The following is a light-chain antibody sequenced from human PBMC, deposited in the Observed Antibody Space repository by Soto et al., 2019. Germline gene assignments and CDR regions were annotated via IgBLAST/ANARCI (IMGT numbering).Light chain of an antibody. J-gene: IGLJ2*01. CDR1: SSDVGSYNL. Sequence: QSALTQPASVSGSPGQSITISYTGTSSDVGSYNLVSWYQQHPGKAPKLMIYEGSKRPSGVSNRFSGSKSGNTASLTISGLQAEDEADYYCCSYAGSSTFDVVFGGGTKVTVL. V-gene: IGLV2-23*03. CDR3: CSYAGSSTFDVV. CDR2: EGS.